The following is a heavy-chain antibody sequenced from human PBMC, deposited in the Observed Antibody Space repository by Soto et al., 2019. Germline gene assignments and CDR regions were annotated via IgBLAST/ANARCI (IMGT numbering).Heavy chain of an antibody. J-gene: IGHJ6*02. D-gene: IGHD2-2*01. CDR3: ARVLPDASDYYYYYGMDV. V-gene: IGHV6-1*01. CDR2: TYYRSKWYN. CDR1: GDSVSSYSAA. Sequence: PSQTLSLTCAISGDSVSSYSAAWNWIRQSPSRGLEWLGRTYYRSKWYNDYAVSVRGRITINPDTSKNQFSLQLNSVTPEDTAVYYCARVLPDASDYYYYYGMDVWGQGTTVTVS.